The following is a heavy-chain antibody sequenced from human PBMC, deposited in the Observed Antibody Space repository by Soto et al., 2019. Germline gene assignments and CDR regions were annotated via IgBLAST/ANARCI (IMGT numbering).Heavy chain of an antibody. Sequence: GGSLRVSCAASGFTFSNYAMTWVRRAPGKGLEWVSAISSSGGSTYYADSVKGRFTISRDNSKNTLYLQMNSLRAEDTAVYYWASRAFYGGQGIRVTVSS. CDR1: GFTFSNYA. CDR3: ASRAFY. CDR2: ISSSGGST. J-gene: IGHJ4*02. D-gene: IGHD3-16*01. V-gene: IGHV3-23*01.